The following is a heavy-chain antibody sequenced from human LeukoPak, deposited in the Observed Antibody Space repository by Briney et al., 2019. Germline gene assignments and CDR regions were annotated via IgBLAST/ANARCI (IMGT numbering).Heavy chain of an antibody. CDR1: GFSFHDHV. J-gene: IGHJ4*02. CDR2: ISEDGSRT. CDR3: AKKSGAAGNFDY. V-gene: IGHV3-43*02. D-gene: IGHD6-13*01. Sequence: GGSLRLSCAASGFSFHDHVMHWVRQAPGKGLEWVSLISEDGSRTYYADSVKGRFTISRDNSKNSLSLQMKSLTTGDTALYFCAKKSGAAGNFDYWGQGTLVTVSS.